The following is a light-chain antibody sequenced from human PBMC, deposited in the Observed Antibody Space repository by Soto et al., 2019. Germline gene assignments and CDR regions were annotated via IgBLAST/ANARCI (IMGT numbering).Light chain of an antibody. CDR1: QTVTSY. CDR3: QHYNSYSEA. Sequence: DVQMTQSPSSLSASVGDSVTLTCRASQTVTSYLNWYQQKPGKAPKLLIYAASTLQSGVPSRFSGSGSGTEFTLTIISLQPDDFATYYCQHYNSYSEAFGQGTKVDI. J-gene: IGKJ1*01. CDR2: AAS. V-gene: IGKV1-16*01.